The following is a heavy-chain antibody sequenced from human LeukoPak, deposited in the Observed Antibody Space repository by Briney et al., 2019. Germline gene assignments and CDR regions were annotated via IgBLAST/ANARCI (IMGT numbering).Heavy chain of an antibody. J-gene: IGHJ5*02. V-gene: IGHV4-59*01. CDR3: ARQQQLVFNFQRYGWFDP. Sequence: MTSETLSLTCTVSGGSISSYYWSWIRQPPGKGLEWIGYIYYSGSTNYNPSLKSRVTISVDTSKNQFSLKLSSVTAADTAVYYCARQQQLVFNFQRYGWFDPWGQGTLVTVSS. D-gene: IGHD6-13*01. CDR1: GGSISSYY. CDR2: IYYSGST.